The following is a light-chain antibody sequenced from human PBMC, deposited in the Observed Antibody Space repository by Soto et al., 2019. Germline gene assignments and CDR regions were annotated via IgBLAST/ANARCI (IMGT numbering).Light chain of an antibody. V-gene: IGLV1-40*01. CDR1: SSNIGAGYD. CDR3: QSYDSRLSGSGV. Sequence: QSVLTQSPSVSGDPGQRVTISCTGSSSNIGAGYDVHWYQQLPGTAPKLLIYGNTNRPSGVPDRFSGSKSGTSASLAITGLQAEDEADYYCQSYDSRLSGSGVFGTGTKVTVL. CDR2: GNT. J-gene: IGLJ1*01.